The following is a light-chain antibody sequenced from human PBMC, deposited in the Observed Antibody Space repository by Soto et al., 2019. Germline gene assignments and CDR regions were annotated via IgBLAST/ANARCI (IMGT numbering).Light chain of an antibody. CDR3: SSYTSSTTLARV. CDR1: SSDVGGYNY. Sequence: QSVLTQPASVSGSPEQSITISCTGTSSDVGGYNYVSWYQQHPGKAPKLMIYDVSNRPSGVSNRFSGSKSGNTASLTISGLQAEDEADYYCSSYTSSTTLARVFGGGTQLTVL. J-gene: IGLJ3*02. CDR2: DVS. V-gene: IGLV2-14*03.